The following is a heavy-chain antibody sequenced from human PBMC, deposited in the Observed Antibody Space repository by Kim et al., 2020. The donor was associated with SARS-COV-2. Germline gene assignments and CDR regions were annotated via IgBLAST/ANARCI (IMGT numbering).Heavy chain of an antibody. V-gene: IGHV5-51*01. Sequence: DTRYSPSFQGQVTISADKSISTAYLQWSSLKASDTAMYYCARHSGYDYLWGQGTLVTVSS. CDR2: DT. D-gene: IGHD5-12*01. CDR3: ARHSGYDYL. J-gene: IGHJ5*02.